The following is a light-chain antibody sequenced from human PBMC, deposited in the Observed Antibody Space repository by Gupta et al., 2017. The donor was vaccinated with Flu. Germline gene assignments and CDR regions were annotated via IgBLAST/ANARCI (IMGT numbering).Light chain of an antibody. CDR3: SSDTSSRNWV. CDR1: SSDVGAYNY. V-gene: IGLV2-14*01. Sequence: SALTQPASVSGSPGQAITISCTGSSSDVGAYNYVSWYKQYPGKAPKVMIYEVSNRPSGVSNRFSGSKSGNTASLTISGRQEEDEDDYYCSSDTSSRNWVFGGGTKLTVL. J-gene: IGLJ3*02. CDR2: EVS.